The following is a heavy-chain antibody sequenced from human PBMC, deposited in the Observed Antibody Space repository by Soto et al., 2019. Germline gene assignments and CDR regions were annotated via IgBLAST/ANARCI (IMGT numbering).Heavy chain of an antibody. Sequence: GGSLRLSCAASGFTFSSYAMSWVRQAPGKGLEWVSAISGSGGSTYYADSVKGRFTISRDNSKNTLYLQMNSLRAEDTAVYYCAKDLGLYCTNGVCAYFDYWGQGNLVTVSS. CDR2: ISGSGGST. J-gene: IGHJ4*02. V-gene: IGHV3-23*01. CDR3: AKDLGLYCTNGVCAYFDY. D-gene: IGHD2-8*01. CDR1: GFTFSSYA.